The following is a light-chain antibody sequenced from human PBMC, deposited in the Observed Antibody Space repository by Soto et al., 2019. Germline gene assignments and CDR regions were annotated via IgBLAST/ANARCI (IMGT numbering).Light chain of an antibody. Sequence: DLQMTQSPSSLSASVGDRVTITCRASQSINTYLNWYQQKPGKAPKVLIYAASTLQNGVPSRFSGSGSGTEFTLTISSLQPEDFATYYCQQGFTTPTFGPGTNVEIK. CDR3: QQGFTTPT. CDR1: QSINTY. CDR2: AAS. J-gene: IGKJ3*01. V-gene: IGKV1-39*01.